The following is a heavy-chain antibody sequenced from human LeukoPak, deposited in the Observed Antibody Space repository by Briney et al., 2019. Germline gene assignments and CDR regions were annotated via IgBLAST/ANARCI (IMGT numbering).Heavy chain of an antibody. J-gene: IGHJ2*01. CDR2: INQQGSEN. D-gene: IGHD2-15*01. Sequence: GGSLRLSCAASGFTFNSYWMSWVRQAPGKGLEWVAHINQQGSENYYLDSVKGRFTISRDNAENSLYLQMSSLRGEDTAVYSCARVGFCSDSSCHAAGWYFDLWGRGTLVTVSS. CDR3: ARVGFCSDSSCHAAGWYFDL. V-gene: IGHV3-7*01. CDR1: GFTFNSYW.